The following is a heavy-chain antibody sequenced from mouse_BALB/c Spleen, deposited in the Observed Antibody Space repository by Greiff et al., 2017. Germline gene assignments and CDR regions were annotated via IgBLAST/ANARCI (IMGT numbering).Heavy chain of an antibody. CDR3: ATITTVVAREAMDY. CDR2: IWDGGST. Sequence: QVQLKQSGPGLVAPSQSLSITCTVSGFSLTSYGVHWVRQPPGKGLEWLGVIWDGGSTNYNSALMSRLSISKDNSKSQVFLKMNSLQTDDTAMYYCATITTVVAREAMDYWGQGTSVTVSS. CDR1: GFSLTSYG. J-gene: IGHJ4*01. D-gene: IGHD1-1*01. V-gene: IGHV2-9*02.